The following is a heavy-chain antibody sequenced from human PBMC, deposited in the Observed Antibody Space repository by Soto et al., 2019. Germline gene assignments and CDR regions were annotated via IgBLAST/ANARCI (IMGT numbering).Heavy chain of an antibody. CDR1: GFTFSNAW. D-gene: IGHD1-20*01. CDR2: INSKTDGGTT. Sequence: EVQLVESGGALVKPGGSLRLSCAASGFTFSNAWMSWVRQAPGKGLEWVGRINSKTDGGTTDYAAAVEGRTTISREDSKKMVYLQMDSLKTEDTAVYYCATKRTGITTIGPGYWGQGTLVTVSS. CDR3: ATKRTGITTIGPGY. V-gene: IGHV3-15*02. J-gene: IGHJ4*02.